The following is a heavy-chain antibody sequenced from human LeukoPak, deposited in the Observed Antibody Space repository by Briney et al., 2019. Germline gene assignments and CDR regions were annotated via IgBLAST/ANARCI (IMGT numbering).Heavy chain of an antibody. J-gene: IGHJ5*02. V-gene: IGHV1-69*05. Sequence: GASVKVSCKASGYTFTSYGISWMRQAPGQGLEWMGGIIPIFGTANYAQKFQGRVTITTDESTSTAYMELSSLRSEDTAVYYCASQWGQLLKKRFWFDPWGQGTLVTVSS. CDR3: ASQWGQLLKKRFWFDP. CDR2: IIPIFGTA. CDR1: GYTFTSYG. D-gene: IGHD2-15*01.